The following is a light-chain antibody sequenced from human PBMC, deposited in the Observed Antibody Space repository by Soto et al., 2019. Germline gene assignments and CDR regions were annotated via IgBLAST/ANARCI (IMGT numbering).Light chain of an antibody. V-gene: IGLV2-8*01. CDR2: EVN. J-gene: IGLJ1*01. Sequence: QSVLTQPPSASGSPGQSVAISRTGTSSDVGGYNYVSWYQQHPGKAPKLMIYEVNKRPSGVPDRFSGSKSGNTASLTVSGLQAEDEADYYCSSYAGSSSVFGTGTKVTVL. CDR1: SSDVGGYNY. CDR3: SSYAGSSSV.